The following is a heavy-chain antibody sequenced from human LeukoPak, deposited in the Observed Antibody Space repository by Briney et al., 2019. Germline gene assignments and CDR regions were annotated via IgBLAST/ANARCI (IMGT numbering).Heavy chain of an antibody. Sequence: SQTLSLTCAISGDSVSSNSAAWNWITHSPPRAPDWPGRTYYRSEWYNDYAVSVKSRININPDTSKNQFSLQLNSVTPEDTAVYYCAQADGTGYFYFQHWGQGTLVTVSS. J-gene: IGHJ1*01. D-gene: IGHD3-22*01. CDR2: TYYRSEWYN. CDR1: GDSVSSNSAA. V-gene: IGHV6-1*01. CDR3: AQADGTGYFYFQH.